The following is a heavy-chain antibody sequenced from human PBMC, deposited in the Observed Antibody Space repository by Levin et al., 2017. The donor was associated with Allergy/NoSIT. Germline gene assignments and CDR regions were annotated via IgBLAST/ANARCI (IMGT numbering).Heavy chain of an antibody. CDR1: GFTFSSYA. J-gene: IGHJ6*02. Sequence: GGSLRLSCAASGFTFSSYAMHWVRQAPGKGLEWVAVISYDGSNKYYADSVKGRFTISRDNSKNTLYLQMNSLRAEDTAVYYCARVWNTLNGMDVWGQGTTVTVSS. CDR3: ARVWNTLNGMDV. D-gene: IGHD3-3*01. CDR2: ISYDGSNK. V-gene: IGHV3-30*04.